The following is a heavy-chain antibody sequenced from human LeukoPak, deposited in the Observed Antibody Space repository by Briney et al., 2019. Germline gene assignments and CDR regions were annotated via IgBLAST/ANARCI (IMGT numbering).Heavy chain of an antibody. CDR1: GGSISSSNYY. CDR2: ISYSGST. V-gene: IGHV4-39*01. Sequence: SETLSLTCTVSGGSISSSNYYWGWIRQPPGKGLEWIGSISYSGSTYYNPSLKSRVTMSVDTSKNQFSLTLSSVTAADTAVYFCAGKQGVVYYFDFWGQGTLVTVSS. CDR3: AGKQGVVYYFDF. D-gene: IGHD6-19*01. J-gene: IGHJ4*02.